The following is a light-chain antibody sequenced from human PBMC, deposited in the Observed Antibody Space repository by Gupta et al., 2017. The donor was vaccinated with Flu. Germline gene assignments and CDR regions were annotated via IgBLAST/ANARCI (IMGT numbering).Light chain of an antibody. V-gene: IGLV1-44*01. CDR1: RSNIGSNV. J-gene: IGLJ2*01. Sequence: QSALTQPPSAPGTPGQRITISCSGSRSNIGSNVVNWYQQLPGTAPKLLIDANNERPSGVPDRFSCANSGTSASLEISGRQPEDEAVYYCSAWDGSAGGHWDFGGGTKVTVL. CDR3: SAWDGSAGGHWD. CDR2: ANN.